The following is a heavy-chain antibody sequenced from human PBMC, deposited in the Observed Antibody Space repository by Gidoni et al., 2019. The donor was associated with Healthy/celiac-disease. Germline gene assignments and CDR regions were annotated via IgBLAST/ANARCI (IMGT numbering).Heavy chain of an antibody. Sequence: QVQLQESGPGLVKPSQTLSLTCTVSGGSISSGGYYWSWIRQHPGKGREWIGYIYYSGSTYYNPSLKSRVTISVDTSKNQFSLKLSSVTAADTAVYYCARARTLATGHAEYFQHWGQGTLVTVSS. CDR3: ARARTLATGHAEYFQH. V-gene: IGHV4-31*03. J-gene: IGHJ1*01. D-gene: IGHD1-1*01. CDR1: GGSISSGGYY. CDR2: IYYSGST.